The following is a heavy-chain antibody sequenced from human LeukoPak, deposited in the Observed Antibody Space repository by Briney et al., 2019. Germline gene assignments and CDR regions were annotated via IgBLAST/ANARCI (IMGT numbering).Heavy chain of an antibody. CDR2: IWYDGSNK. V-gene: IGHV3-33*06. J-gene: IGHJ4*02. CDR1: GFTFSSYG. CDR3: AKTGGGRYSGSYPHYFDY. Sequence: GRSLRLSCAASGFTFSSYGMHWVRQAPGKGLEWVAVIWYDGSNKYYADSVKGRFTTSRDNSKNTLYLQMNSLRAEDTAVYYCAKTGGGRYSGSYPHYFDYWGQGTLVAVSS. D-gene: IGHD1-26*01.